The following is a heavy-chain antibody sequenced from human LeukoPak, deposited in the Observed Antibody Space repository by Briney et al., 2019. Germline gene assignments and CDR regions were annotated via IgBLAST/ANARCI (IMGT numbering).Heavy chain of an antibody. Sequence: PSETLSLTCTVSGGSISNSFYYWGWIRQPPGKGLEWIGSTNYSGSTYYNPSLKSRVTISVDTSKNQFSLKLSSVTAADTAVYYCARRTFGGVIAYWGQGTLVTVSS. CDR1: GGSISNSFYY. CDR2: TNYSGST. CDR3: ARRTFGGVIAY. J-gene: IGHJ4*02. D-gene: IGHD3-16*02. V-gene: IGHV4-39*01.